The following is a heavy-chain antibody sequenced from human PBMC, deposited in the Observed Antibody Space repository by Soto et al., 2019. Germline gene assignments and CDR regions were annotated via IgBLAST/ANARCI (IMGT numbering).Heavy chain of an antibody. CDR2: IYYSGST. CDR1: GGSISSGDYY. CDR3: ARWLGYCSSTSCYGGMDV. D-gene: IGHD2-2*01. J-gene: IGHJ6*02. V-gene: IGHV4-30-4*01. Sequence: PSYTLSLTCTVSGGSISSGDYYWSWIRQPPGKGLEWIGYIYYSGSTYYNPSLKSRVTISVDTSKNQFSLKLSSVTAADTAVYYCARWLGYCSSTSCYGGMDVWGQGTTVTVSS.